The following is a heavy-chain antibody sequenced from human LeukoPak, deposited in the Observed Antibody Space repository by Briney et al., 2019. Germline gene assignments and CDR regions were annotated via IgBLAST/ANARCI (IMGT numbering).Heavy chain of an antibody. Sequence: GGSLRRSCAASGFTFSDYYMSWIRQAPGKGLEWVSDVSSSSSYTNYADSVKGRFTISRDNAKSSLYLQMNSLRAEDTAVYYCARVNGSGSYYPFDYWGQGTLVTVSS. CDR3: ARVNGSGSYYPFDY. V-gene: IGHV3-11*05. CDR2: VSSSSSYT. D-gene: IGHD3-10*01. CDR1: GFTFSDYY. J-gene: IGHJ4*02.